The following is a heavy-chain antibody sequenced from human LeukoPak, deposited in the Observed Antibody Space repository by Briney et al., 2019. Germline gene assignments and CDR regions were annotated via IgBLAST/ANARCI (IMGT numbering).Heavy chain of an antibody. J-gene: IGHJ4*02. Sequence: VASVKVSCKASGYTFTAYYMLWVRQAPGQGREWMGWVNPNSGGTKYAQKFQGRVNMTRDTSTATGFMELTGLKSDDTAVYFCARVLGAETTFDSWGQGTLVSVSA. D-gene: IGHD4-11*01. CDR2: VNPNSGGT. V-gene: IGHV1-2*02. CDR3: ARVLGAETTFDS. CDR1: GYTFTAYY.